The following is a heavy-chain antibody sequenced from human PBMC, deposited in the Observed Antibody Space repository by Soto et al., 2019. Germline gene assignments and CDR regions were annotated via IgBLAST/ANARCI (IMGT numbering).Heavy chain of an antibody. Sequence: ASVKVSCKVSGYTLTELYMHWVRQAPGKGLEWMGGFDPEDGETIYAQKFQGRVTMTEDTSTDTAYMELSSLRSEDTAVYYCATDSSGLSPGAYWGQGTLVTVSS. CDR3: ATDSSGLSPGAY. CDR2: FDPEDGET. J-gene: IGHJ4*02. D-gene: IGHD2-8*02. CDR1: GYTLTELY. V-gene: IGHV1-24*01.